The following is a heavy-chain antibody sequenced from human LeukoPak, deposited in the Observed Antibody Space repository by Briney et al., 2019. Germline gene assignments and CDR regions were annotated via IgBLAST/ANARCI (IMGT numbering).Heavy chain of an antibody. V-gene: IGHV4-4*07. CDR3: ARDPYDSSWGYMDV. CDR2: IYTSGST. CDR1: GGSISSYY. Sequence: ASETLSLTCTVSGGSISSYYWSWIRQPAGKGLEWIGRIYTSGSTNYNPPLKSRVTMSVDTSKNQFSLKLSSVTAADTAVYYCARDPYDSSWGYMDVWGKGTTVTVSS. J-gene: IGHJ6*03. D-gene: IGHD3-22*01.